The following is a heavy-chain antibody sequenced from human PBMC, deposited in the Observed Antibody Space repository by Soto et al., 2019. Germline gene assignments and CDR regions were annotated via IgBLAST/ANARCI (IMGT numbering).Heavy chain of an antibody. Sequence: SETLSLTCTVSGGSISSSSYYWGWIRQPPGKGLEWIGSIYYSGSTYYNPSLKSRVTISVDTSKNQFSLKLSSVTAADTAVYYCASLSSSIVVVIPPGDDAFDIWGQGTMVTVSS. V-gene: IGHV4-39*01. CDR2: IYYSGST. CDR3: ASLSSSIVVVIPPGDDAFDI. D-gene: IGHD3-22*01. CDR1: GGSISSSSYY. J-gene: IGHJ3*02.